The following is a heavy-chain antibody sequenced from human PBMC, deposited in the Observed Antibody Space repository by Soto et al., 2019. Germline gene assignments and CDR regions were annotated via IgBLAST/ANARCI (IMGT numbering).Heavy chain of an antibody. D-gene: IGHD3-10*01. J-gene: IGHJ4*02. CDR2: VNPNNGDT. CDR1: GYTFSNYD. CDR3: AKVARRGSAIDFDY. Sequence: QVQLVQSGAELKKPGASVKVSCKASGYTFSNYDMNWVRQATGQGPEWIGWVNPNNGDTGYAQKFQGRVTLTTDISTTTAFMELTSLRSEGTAILYCAKVARRGSAIDFDYWGQGTLITVSS. V-gene: IGHV1-8*01.